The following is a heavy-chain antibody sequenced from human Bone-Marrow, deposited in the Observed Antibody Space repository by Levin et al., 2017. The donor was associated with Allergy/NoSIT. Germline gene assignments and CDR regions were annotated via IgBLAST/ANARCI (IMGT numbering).Heavy chain of an antibody. CDR3: ARGGDWFAP. J-gene: IGHJ5*02. Sequence: TITWVRQAPGQGLEWMGKITPMLGITTSAQKFQGRLRITADKSTSTASMELSNLRSEDTAVYYCARGGDWFAPWGLGTLVTVSS. D-gene: IGHD3-16*01. CDR2: ITPMLGIT. V-gene: IGHV1-69*02.